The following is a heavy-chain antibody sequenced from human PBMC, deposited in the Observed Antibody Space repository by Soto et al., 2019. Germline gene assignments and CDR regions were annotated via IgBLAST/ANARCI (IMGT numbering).Heavy chain of an antibody. CDR2: AYYRSKWII. CDR1: GDSVSSNSVG. CDR3: ARNFESSFDY. V-gene: IGHV6-1*01. J-gene: IGHJ4*02. D-gene: IGHD6-6*01. Sequence: SQTLSLTCAISGDSVSSNSVGWHWVRQSPSRGLEWLGRAYYRSKWIIDYAPSLKSRITFNPDISKNQYSLQLRSVTPEDTAVYYCARNFESSFDYWGRGTLVTVSS.